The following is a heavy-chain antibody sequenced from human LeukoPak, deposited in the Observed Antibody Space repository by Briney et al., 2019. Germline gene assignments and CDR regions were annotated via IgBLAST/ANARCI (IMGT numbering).Heavy chain of an antibody. D-gene: IGHD4-23*01. CDR3: AKSGGISARRLGIDY. CDR2: IYSGGST. Sequence: GGSLRLSCAASGFTVSSNYMSWVRQAPGKGLEWVSVIYSGGSTYYADSVKGRFTISRHNSKNTLYLQMNSLRAEDTAVYYCAKSGGISARRLGIDYWGQGTLVTVSS. CDR1: GFTVSSNY. J-gene: IGHJ4*02. V-gene: IGHV3-53*04.